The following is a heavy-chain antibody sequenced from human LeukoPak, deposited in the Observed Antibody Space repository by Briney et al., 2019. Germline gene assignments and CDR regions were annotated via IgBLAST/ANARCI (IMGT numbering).Heavy chain of an antibody. CDR2: ISWNSGSI. CDR1: GFTFDDYA. Sequence: GGSLRLSCAASGFTFDDYAMHWVRQAPGKGLEWVSGISWNSGSIGYADSVKGRFTISRGNAKNSLYLQMNSLRAEDTALYYCAKDIGGSYYAYYFDYWGQGTLVTVSS. D-gene: IGHD1-26*01. V-gene: IGHV3-9*01. J-gene: IGHJ4*02. CDR3: AKDIGGSYYAYYFDY.